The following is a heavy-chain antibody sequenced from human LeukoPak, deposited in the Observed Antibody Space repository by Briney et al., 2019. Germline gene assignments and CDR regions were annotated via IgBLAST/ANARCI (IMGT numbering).Heavy chain of an antibody. CDR2: ISGSGLTT. V-gene: IGHV3-23*01. D-gene: IGHD1-26*01. Sequence: GGPLRLSCVASGFXFSNYAMSWVRLAPGRGLKWVSVISGSGLTTFYADSVKGRFTISRENSKNTLYLQMNSLRAEDTAVYYCAKERREQSRDNYFDYWGQGTLVTVSS. CDR1: GFXFSNYA. J-gene: IGHJ4*02. CDR3: AKERREQSRDNYFDY.